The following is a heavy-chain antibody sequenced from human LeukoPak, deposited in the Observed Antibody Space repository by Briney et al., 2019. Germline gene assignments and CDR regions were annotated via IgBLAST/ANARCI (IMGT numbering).Heavy chain of an antibody. V-gene: IGHV3-23*01. CDR3: ATRGYSGYASPRDAFDI. CDR1: GFSFSSYA. CDR2: ISYSGGST. D-gene: IGHD5-12*01. Sequence: GGSLRLSCAGSGFSFSSYAMSWVRQAPGKGLEWVSGISYSGGSTYSADSVKGRFTISRDNSKNTLFLQMNRLRAEDTAIYYCATRGYSGYASPRDAFDIWGQGTMVTVSS. J-gene: IGHJ3*02.